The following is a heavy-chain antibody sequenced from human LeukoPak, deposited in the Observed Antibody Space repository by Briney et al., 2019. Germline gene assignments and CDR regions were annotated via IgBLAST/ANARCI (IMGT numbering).Heavy chain of an antibody. CDR3: ARVGQLVPRRTSRVLGNFDY. V-gene: IGHV4-34*01. D-gene: IGHD6-6*01. J-gene: IGHJ4*02. Sequence: SETLSLTCAVYGGSFSGYYWSWLRQPPGKGLEWIGEINHSGSTNYNPSLKSRVTISVDTSKNQFSLKLSSVTAADTAVYYCARVGQLVPRRTSRVLGNFDYWGQGTLVTVSS. CDR1: GGSFSGYY. CDR2: INHSGST.